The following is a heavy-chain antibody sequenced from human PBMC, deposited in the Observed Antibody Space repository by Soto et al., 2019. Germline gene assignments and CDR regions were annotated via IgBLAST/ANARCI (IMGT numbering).Heavy chain of an antibody. Sequence: QIALQESGPTVVKPTQTLTLTCTFSGFSLTTTGVGVGWIRHAPVKALEWLAMVYWNDERRYSPSLKSRLTITQDTSKNQVVLTMTYMDPLDTATYFCAHYDSSGYFSHFDSWDQGTLVTVSS. CDR3: AHYDSSGYFSHFDS. J-gene: IGHJ4*02. D-gene: IGHD3-22*01. CDR2: VYWNDER. V-gene: IGHV2-5*01. CDR1: GFSLTTTGVG.